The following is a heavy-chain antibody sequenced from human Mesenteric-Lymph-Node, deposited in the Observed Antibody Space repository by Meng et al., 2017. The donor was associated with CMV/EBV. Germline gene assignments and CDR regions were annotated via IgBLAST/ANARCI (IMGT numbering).Heavy chain of an antibody. Sequence: CTVSGGSITRGDYYWSWIRQHPGKGLEWIGYIHYSGRTYDNPSLASRVTISVDSSNNQFSLILSSVTAADTAVYYCASSSWSLYYFDNWGQGTLVTVSS. CDR1: GGSITRGDYY. D-gene: IGHD6-13*01. CDR3: ASSSWSLYYFDN. CDR2: IHYSGRT. J-gene: IGHJ4*01. V-gene: IGHV4-31*03.